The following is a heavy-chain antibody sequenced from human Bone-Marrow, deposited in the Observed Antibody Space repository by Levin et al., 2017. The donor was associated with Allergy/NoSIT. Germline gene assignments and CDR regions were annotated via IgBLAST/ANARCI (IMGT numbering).Heavy chain of an antibody. CDR3: AKLTRMSVEFFDS. Sequence: TTSETLSLTCTVSGGSMSSFSEYWGWIRQPPGKTLEWIGSLYYRGTPYNNPSLESRVTLSIDTSKNQFSLNLRSVSAADTAVYYCAKLTRMSVEFFDSWGQGILVTVSS. V-gene: IGHV4-39*01. CDR1: GGSMSSFSEY. CDR2: LYYRGTP. J-gene: IGHJ4*02. D-gene: IGHD3-9*01.